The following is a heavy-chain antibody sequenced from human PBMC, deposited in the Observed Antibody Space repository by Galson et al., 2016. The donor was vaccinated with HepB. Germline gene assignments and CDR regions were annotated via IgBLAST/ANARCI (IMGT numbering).Heavy chain of an antibody. CDR2: INPSGGST. CDR3: ARDDEVKGTLDY. J-gene: IGHJ4*02. CDR1: GYTFNRYY. D-gene: IGHD4-11*01. Sequence: SVKVSCKASGYTFNRYYMHWVRQAPGQGLEWMGIINPSGGSTSFPQKFQGRVTMTRDKSTSTVYMELSSLRSEDTDVYYCARDDEVKGTLDYWGQGTLVTVSS. V-gene: IGHV1-46*02.